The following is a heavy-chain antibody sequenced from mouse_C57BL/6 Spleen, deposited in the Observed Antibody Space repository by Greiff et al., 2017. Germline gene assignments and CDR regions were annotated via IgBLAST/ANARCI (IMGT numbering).Heavy chain of an antibody. V-gene: IGHV1-59*01. CDR1: GYTFTSYW. D-gene: IGHD2-4*01. CDR2: IDPSASYT. CDR3: ARSRDYDWYFDV. Sequence: QVQLQQPGAELVRPGTSVKLSCKASGYTFTSYWLPWVKQRPGQGLEWLGVIDPSASYTNYNQKFKGKATLTVDTSSSTAYMQLSSLTSEDSAVYYCARSRDYDWYFDVWGTGTTVTVSS. J-gene: IGHJ1*03.